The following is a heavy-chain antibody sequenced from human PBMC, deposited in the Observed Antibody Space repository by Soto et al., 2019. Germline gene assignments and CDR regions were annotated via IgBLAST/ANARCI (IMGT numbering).Heavy chain of an antibody. V-gene: IGHV4-59*08. CDR3: ARRWGPTFDF. D-gene: IGHD1-26*01. Sequence: SETLSLTCAVYGGSFSSYYWSWIRQPPGKGLEWIGYIYYSGSTNYNPSLKSRVTISVDTSKNQFSLKLSSVTAADTAVYYCARRWGPTFDFWGQGTLVTVSS. J-gene: IGHJ4*02. CDR2: IYYSGST. CDR1: GGSFSSYY.